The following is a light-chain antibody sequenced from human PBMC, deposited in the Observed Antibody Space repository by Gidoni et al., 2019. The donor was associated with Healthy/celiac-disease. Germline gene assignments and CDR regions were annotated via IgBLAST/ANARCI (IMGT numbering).Light chain of an antibody. CDR1: QSISSY. CDR3: QQSYSTS. Sequence: DIQMTQSPSSLSASVGDRVTITCRASQSISSYLNWYQQKPGKAPKLLIYAASSLQSGVTSRFSGSGSGTAFTLTISSLQPEDFATYYCQQSYSTSFGGGTKVEIK. V-gene: IGKV1-39*01. J-gene: IGKJ4*01. CDR2: AAS.